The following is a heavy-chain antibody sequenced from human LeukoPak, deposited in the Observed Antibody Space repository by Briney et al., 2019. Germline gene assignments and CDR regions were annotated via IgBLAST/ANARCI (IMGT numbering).Heavy chain of an antibody. CDR3: ARGPPIVATLMATNWWGDYFDY. CDR2: ISSSSSTI. J-gene: IGHJ4*02. CDR1: GFTFSSYS. Sequence: PGGSLRLSCAASGFTFSSYSMNWVRQAPGKGLEWVSYISSSSSTIYYADSVKGRFTISRDNAKNSLYLQMNSLRAEDTAVYYCARGPPIVATLMATNWWGDYFDYWGQGTLVTVSS. V-gene: IGHV3-48*04. D-gene: IGHD5-12*01.